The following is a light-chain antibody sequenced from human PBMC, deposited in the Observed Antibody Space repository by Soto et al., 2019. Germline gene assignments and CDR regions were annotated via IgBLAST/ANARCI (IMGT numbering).Light chain of an antibody. J-gene: IGLJ2*01. CDR3: ATWDGSLPGEV. V-gene: IGLV1-44*01. CDR1: SSNIGSNT. Sequence: QSVLTQPPSASGAPGQRVTISCSGSSSNIGSNTVNWYQQLPGTAPKLLIYTNNQRPSGVRDRFSGSRSGTSASLAISGLQSEDEADYYCATWDGSLPGEVFGGGTKLTVL. CDR2: TNN.